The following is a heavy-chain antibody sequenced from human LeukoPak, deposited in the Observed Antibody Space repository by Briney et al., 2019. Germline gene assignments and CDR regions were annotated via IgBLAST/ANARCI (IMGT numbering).Heavy chain of an antibody. J-gene: IGHJ4*02. CDR3: VGGYYDSSGYEP. CDR1: GGSISGHY. V-gene: IGHV4-4*09. CDR2: IYTSGST. Sequence: PSETLSLTCTVSGGSISGHYWSWIRQPPGKGLEWIGYIYTSGSTNYNPSLKSRVTISVDTSKNQFSLKLSSVTAADTAVYYCVGGYYDSSGYEPWGQGTLVTVSS. D-gene: IGHD3-22*01.